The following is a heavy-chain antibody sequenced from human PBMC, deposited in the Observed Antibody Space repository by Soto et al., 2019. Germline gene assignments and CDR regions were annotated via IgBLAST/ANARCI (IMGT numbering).Heavy chain of an antibody. CDR3: ARDLDTAMSRGAFDI. J-gene: IGHJ3*02. D-gene: IGHD5-18*01. CDR2: IYYSGST. Sequence: QVQLQESGPGLVKPSQTLSLTCTVSGGSINSGDYYWSWIRQPPGKGLEWIGYIYYSGSTYYNPSLKSRVTISLDTSKNQFSLKLSSVTAADTAVYYCARDLDTAMSRGAFDIWGQGTMVTVSS. V-gene: IGHV4-30-4*01. CDR1: GGSINSGDYY.